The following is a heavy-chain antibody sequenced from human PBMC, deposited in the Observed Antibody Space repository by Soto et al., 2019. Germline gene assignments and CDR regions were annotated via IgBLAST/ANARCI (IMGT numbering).Heavy chain of an antibody. CDR1: GGSISSGDYY. Sequence: QVQLQESGPGLVKPSQTLSLTCTVSGGSISSGDYYWSWIRQPPGKGLEWIGYIYYSGSTYYNPSLKSRVTISVDTSKNQFSLKLSSVTAADTAVYYCARAPGPFLDYGGNSGISSWFDPWGQGTLVTVSS. CDR2: IYYSGST. J-gene: IGHJ5*02. CDR3: ARAPGPFLDYGGNSGISSWFDP. V-gene: IGHV4-30-4*01. D-gene: IGHD4-17*01.